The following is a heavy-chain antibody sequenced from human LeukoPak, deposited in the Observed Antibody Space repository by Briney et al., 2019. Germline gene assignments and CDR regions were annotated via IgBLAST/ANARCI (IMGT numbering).Heavy chain of an antibody. CDR2: ISSSGSTI. CDR3: ARGYGSVLDY. CDR1: GFTFSNYW. J-gene: IGHJ4*02. V-gene: IGHV3-48*04. Sequence: PGGSLRLSCAASGFTFSNYWMTWVRQAPGKGLEWVSYISSSGSTIYYADSVKGRFTISRDNAKNSLYLQMNSLRAEDTALYYCARGYGSVLDYWGQGTLVTVSS. D-gene: IGHD3-10*01.